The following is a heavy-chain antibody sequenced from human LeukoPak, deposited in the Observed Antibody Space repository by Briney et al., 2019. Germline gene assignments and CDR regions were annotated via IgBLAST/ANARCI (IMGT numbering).Heavy chain of an antibody. V-gene: IGHV4-59*01. CDR2: IYYRGST. CDR3: ARAPSGYDILTGYYIGNWFDP. Sequence: PSETLSLTCTVSCGSISSYYWSWIRQPPGKGLEWIGYIYYRGSTNYNPSLKSRVTISVDTSKNQFSLKLSSVTAADTAVYYCARAPSGYDILTGYYIGNWFDPWGQGTLVTVSS. CDR1: CGSISSYY. J-gene: IGHJ5*02. D-gene: IGHD3-9*01.